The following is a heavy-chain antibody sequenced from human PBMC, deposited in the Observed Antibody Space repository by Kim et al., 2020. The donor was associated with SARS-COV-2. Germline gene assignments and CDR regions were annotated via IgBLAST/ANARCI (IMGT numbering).Heavy chain of an antibody. V-gene: IGHV3-48*03. Sequence: GGSLRLSCAASGFTFSSYEMNWVRQAPGKGLEWVSYISSRGMTKYYADSVKGRFTISRDNAKNSVYLQMNSLRAEDTAVYYCARTGSGRGYYFDYWGQGILVTVSS. J-gene: IGHJ4*02. D-gene: IGHD2-15*01. CDR3: ARTGSGRGYYFDY. CDR2: ISSRGMTK. CDR1: GFTFSSYE.